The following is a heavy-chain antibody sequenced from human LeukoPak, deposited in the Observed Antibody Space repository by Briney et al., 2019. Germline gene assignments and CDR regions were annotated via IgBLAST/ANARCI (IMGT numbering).Heavy chain of an antibody. CDR1: GFSLSNYW. CDR3: ARGGVATPFDY. J-gene: IGHJ4*02. CDR2: INQDGSEK. Sequence: GGSLRLSCAASGFSLSNYWMSWVRQAPGKGLEWVANINQDGSEKYYVDSVKGRFAISRDNAKNSLYLQMNSLRAEDTAVYYCARGGVATPFDYWGQGTLVTVSS. V-gene: IGHV3-7*01. D-gene: IGHD5-12*01.